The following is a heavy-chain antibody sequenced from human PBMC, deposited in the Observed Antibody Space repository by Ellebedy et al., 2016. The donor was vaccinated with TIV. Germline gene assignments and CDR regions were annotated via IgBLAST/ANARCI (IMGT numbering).Heavy chain of an antibody. Sequence: GESLKISXAASGFTFSNFAMAWVRQAPGEGLEWVSGISGRGDTTYYADSVKGRFTISRDDSKNTLSLQMNSLRAEDTAVYYCARDQVGSYYDYWGQGTLVTVSS. CDR2: ISGRGDTT. CDR1: GFTFSNFA. V-gene: IGHV3-23*01. D-gene: IGHD1-26*01. J-gene: IGHJ4*02. CDR3: ARDQVGSYYDY.